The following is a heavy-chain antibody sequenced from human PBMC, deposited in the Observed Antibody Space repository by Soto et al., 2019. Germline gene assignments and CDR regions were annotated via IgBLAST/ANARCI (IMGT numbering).Heavy chain of an antibody. Sequence: ASVKVSCKASGYTFTGYYMHWVRQAPGQGLEWMGWINPNSGGTNYAQKFQGRVTMTRDTSISTAYMELSRLRSDDTAVYYCARVLGYCSGGSCYSGNWFDPWGQGTLVTVS. D-gene: IGHD2-15*01. CDR2: INPNSGGT. CDR3: ARVLGYCSGGSCYSGNWFDP. J-gene: IGHJ5*02. V-gene: IGHV1-2*02. CDR1: GYTFTGYY.